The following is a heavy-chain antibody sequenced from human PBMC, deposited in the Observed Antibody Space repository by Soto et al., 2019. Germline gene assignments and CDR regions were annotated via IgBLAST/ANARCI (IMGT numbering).Heavy chain of an antibody. CDR1: GDSVSSNSAA. J-gene: IGHJ6*03. CDR2: TYYRSRWYN. Sequence: QVPLQQSGPGLVKPSQTLSLTCAISGDSVSSNSAAWNWIRQSPSGGLEWLGRTYYRSRWYNDYAVSVRSRITISPDTSKNPVSLHLNSVPPQDTAVYYCARTTSLQWYYVDVWGKGTTVTVSS. CDR3: ARTTSLQWYYVDV. D-gene: IGHD1-7*01. V-gene: IGHV6-1*01.